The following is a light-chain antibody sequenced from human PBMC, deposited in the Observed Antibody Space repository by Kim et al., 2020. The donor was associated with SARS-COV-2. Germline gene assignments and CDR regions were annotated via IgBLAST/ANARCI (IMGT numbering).Light chain of an antibody. CDR3: QSYDSSLSHVV. CDR2: RTN. V-gene: IGLV1-40*01. Sequence: RVTISVIGSSLNMCAGVEVHWYQALPGTAPKLLVSRTNNRPSGVPARFSASKSGTSASLAITGLLAEDEADYSCQSYDSSLSHVVFGGGTQLTVL. J-gene: IGLJ7*01. CDR1: SLNMCAGVE.